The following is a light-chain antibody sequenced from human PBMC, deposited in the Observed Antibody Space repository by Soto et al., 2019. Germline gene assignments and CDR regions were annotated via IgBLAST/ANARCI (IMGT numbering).Light chain of an antibody. V-gene: IGLV2-8*01. Sequence: QSALTQPASVSGSPGQSITISCTGTSSDIGVYNYVSWYQQHPGKAPKLIIYEVIKRPSGVPDRFSGSKSGNTASLTVSGLHAEDEADYYCSSYSGSDNFVVFGGGTKVTVL. CDR1: SSDIGVYNY. CDR3: SSYSGSDNFVV. CDR2: EVI. J-gene: IGLJ2*01.